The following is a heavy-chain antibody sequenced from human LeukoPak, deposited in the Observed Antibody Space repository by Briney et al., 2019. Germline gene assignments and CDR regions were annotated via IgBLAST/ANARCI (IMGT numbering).Heavy chain of an antibody. J-gene: IGHJ4*02. CDR3: ANPGGSGFDY. CDR2: IRYDGSNK. V-gene: IGHV3-30*02. Sequence: GGSLRLSCGASGFTFTTYDMHWVRQAPGKGLEWVSFIRYDGSNKYYVDSVKGLFTISRDNSKNTVFLQMNSLRAEDMAVYYCANPGGSGFDYWGQGTLVTVSS. CDR1: GFTFTTYD. D-gene: IGHD1-26*01.